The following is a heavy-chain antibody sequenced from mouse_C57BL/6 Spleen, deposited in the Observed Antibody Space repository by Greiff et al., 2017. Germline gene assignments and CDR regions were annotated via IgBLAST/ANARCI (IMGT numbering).Heavy chain of an antibody. CDR3: AREGHYGSSYAMDY. Sequence: QVQLQQSGPELVKPGASVKISCKASGYAFSSSWMNWVKQRPGKGLEWIGRIYPGDGDTNYNGKFKGKATLTADKSSSTAYMKLSSLTSEDSAGYFCAREGHYGSSYAMDYWGQGTSVTVSS. D-gene: IGHD1-1*01. V-gene: IGHV1-82*01. CDR1: GYAFSSSW. CDR2: IYPGDGDT. J-gene: IGHJ4*01.